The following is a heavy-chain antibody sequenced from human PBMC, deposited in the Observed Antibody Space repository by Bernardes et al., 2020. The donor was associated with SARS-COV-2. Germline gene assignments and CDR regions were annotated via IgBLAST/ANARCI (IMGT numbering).Heavy chain of an antibody. V-gene: IGHV3-7*01. CDR2: IKQDGSEK. CDR3: ARESAMAQTHFDY. D-gene: IGHD5-18*01. CDR1: GFTFSSYW. Sequence: GGSLRLSCAASGFTFSSYWMSWVRQAPGKGLEWVANIKQDGSEKYYVDSVKGRFTISRDNAKNSLYLQMNSLRAEDTAVYYCARESAMAQTHFDYWGQGTLVTVSS. J-gene: IGHJ4*02.